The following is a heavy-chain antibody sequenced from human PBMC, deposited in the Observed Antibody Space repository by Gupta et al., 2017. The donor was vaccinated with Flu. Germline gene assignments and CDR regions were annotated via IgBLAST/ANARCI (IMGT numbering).Heavy chain of an antibody. CDR1: GFTFTDYH. Sequence: VQLVQSGAGVKKPGASVKVSCKTSGFTFTDYHIHWVRQAPGQGPGWMGWININSGGKKFGPQFQGGVTMTRDTSINTAYMEVTRLRSDDTAVYFCARPSVPNTSGWFVFDSWGQGTLVTVSS. V-gene: IGHV1-2*02. D-gene: IGHD6-19*01. CDR2: ININSGGK. J-gene: IGHJ4*02. CDR3: ARPSVPNTSGWFVFDS.